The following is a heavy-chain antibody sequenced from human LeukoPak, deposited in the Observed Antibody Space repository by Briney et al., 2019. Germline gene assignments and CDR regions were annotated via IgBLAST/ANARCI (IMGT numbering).Heavy chain of an antibody. CDR3: AKPGKYCSSTSCYTHFDY. Sequence: PGGSLRLSCAASGFTFSSYGMHWVRRAPGKGLEWVAFIRYDENNKYYADSVKGRFTISRDNSKNTLYLQMNSLRAEDTAVYYCAKPGKYCSSTSCYTHFDYWGRGTLVTVSS. V-gene: IGHV3-30*02. CDR1: GFTFSSYG. J-gene: IGHJ4*02. D-gene: IGHD2-2*02. CDR2: IRYDENNK.